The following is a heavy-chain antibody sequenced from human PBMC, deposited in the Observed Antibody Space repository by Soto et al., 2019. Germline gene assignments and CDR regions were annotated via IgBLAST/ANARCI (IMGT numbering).Heavy chain of an antibody. CDR3: ARHEASYYNFYGMDG. D-gene: IGHD6-6*01. Sequence: GESLNISCTSYGYSFTTYWIAWVRQMPGKGLEWMGSIHPSESDTRYSPSFQGQVTISADRSITTAYLQWSSLKASDTAMYYCARHEASYYNFYGMDGCGQGSTV. J-gene: IGHJ6*02. CDR2: IHPSESDT. CDR1: GYSFTTYW. V-gene: IGHV5-51*01.